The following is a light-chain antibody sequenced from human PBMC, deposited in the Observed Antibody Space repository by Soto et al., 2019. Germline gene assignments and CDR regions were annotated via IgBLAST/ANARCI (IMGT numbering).Light chain of an antibody. CDR2: DAS. J-gene: IGKJ3*01. Sequence: EVVLTQSPGTLSLSAGERATLFCRASQSVANNHLAWYQQKPGQAPRLPIYDASTRAAGIPDRFSGSGSGTDFTLTISRLEPEDFGVYFCHHYTRSPIFTFGPGTTVD. CDR3: HHYTRSPIFT. CDR1: QSVANNH. V-gene: IGKV3-20*01.